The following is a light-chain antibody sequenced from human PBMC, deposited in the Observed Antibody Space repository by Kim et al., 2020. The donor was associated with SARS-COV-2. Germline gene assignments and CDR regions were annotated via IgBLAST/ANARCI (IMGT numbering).Light chain of an antibody. V-gene: IGKV1-5*03. CDR1: QSISSW. Sequence: DIQMTQSPSTLSASVGDRVTITCRASQSISSWLAWYQQKPGKAPNLLIYKASSLETGVPSRFSGSGSGTEFTLTISSLQPDNFATFYCQQYHTYPATFGQGTKVEI. CDR3: QQYHTYPAT. CDR2: KAS. J-gene: IGKJ1*01.